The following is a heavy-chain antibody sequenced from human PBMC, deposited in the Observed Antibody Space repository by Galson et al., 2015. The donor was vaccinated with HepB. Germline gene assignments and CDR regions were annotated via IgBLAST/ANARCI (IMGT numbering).Heavy chain of an antibody. CDR3: ARRGAGYSSGWYGVAFDI. D-gene: IGHD6-19*01. CDR1: YS. CDR2: VSPGDSDT. Sequence: YSIGWVRQVPGKGLEWMGIVSPGDSDTSYSPSFHGHVTISADKSISTAYLQWSSLKASDTAMYYCARRGAGYSSGWYGVAFDIWGQGTMVTVSS. V-gene: IGHV5-51*01. J-gene: IGHJ3*02.